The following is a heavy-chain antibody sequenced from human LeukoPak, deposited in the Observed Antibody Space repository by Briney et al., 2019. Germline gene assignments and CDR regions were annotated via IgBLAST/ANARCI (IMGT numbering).Heavy chain of an antibody. J-gene: IGHJ4*02. CDR3: ARHLRSGAVDY. D-gene: IGHD4-17*01. CDR1: GGSFSGYF. CDR2: INHSGST. Sequence: SETLSLTCAVSGGSFSGYFWSWIRQPPGKGLEWIGEINHSGSTNYNPSLKSRVTISVDTSKNQFSLELSSVTAADTAVYYCARHLRSGAVDYWGQGILVTVSS. V-gene: IGHV4-34*01.